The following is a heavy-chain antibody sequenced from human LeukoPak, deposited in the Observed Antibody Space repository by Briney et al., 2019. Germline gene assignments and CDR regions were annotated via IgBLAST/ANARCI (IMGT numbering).Heavy chain of an antibody. CDR2: IAVDSENT. J-gene: IGHJ5*02. V-gene: IGHV1-58*01. CDR3: ARGQSAIVATIWFDP. Sequence: SVKVSCKASGFTFTNSAVQWVRQARGQRLESIGWIAVDSENTNYAQKFKERVSITRDMSTSTAYMELRSLRSDDTAVYYCARGQSAIVATIWFDPWGQGTLVTVSS. D-gene: IGHD5-12*01. CDR1: GFTFTNSA.